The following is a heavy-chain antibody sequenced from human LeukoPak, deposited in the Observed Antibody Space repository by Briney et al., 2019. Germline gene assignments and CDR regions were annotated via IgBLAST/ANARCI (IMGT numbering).Heavy chain of an antibody. CDR2: INTNTGNP. D-gene: IGHD6-13*01. Sequence: ASVEVSCKASGYTFTSYAMNWVRQAPGQGLEWMGWINTNTGNPTYAQGFTGRFVFSLDTSVSTAYLQISSLKAEDTAVYYCARAPRPGSSWYLRPEYFQHWGQGTLVTVSS. CDR1: GYTFTSYA. J-gene: IGHJ1*01. V-gene: IGHV7-4-1*02. CDR3: ARAPRPGSSWYLRPEYFQH.